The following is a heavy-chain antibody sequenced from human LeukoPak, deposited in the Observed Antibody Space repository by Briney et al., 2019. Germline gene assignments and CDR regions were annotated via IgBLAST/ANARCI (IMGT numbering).Heavy chain of an antibody. Sequence: GGSLRLSCAASGFTFSNYWMSWVRQAPGKGLEWVANIKEDGSEKHYVDSVKGRFTISRDNAKNSLYLQMKSLRAEDTAVYYCARDSFYASDYWGQGTLVTVSS. D-gene: IGHD2-2*01. CDR1: GFTFSNYW. J-gene: IGHJ4*02. V-gene: IGHV3-7*01. CDR2: IKEDGSEK. CDR3: ARDSFYASDY.